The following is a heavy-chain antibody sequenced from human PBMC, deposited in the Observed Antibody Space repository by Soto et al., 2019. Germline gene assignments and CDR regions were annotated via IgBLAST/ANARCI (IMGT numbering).Heavy chain of an antibody. CDR3: ARSAGNWNYVSGFDP. CDR2: IYYSGST. D-gene: IGHD1-7*01. J-gene: IGHJ5*02. CDR1: GGSISSGDYY. Sequence: PSETLSLTCTVSGGSISSGDYYWSWIRQPPGKGLEWIGYIYYSGSTYYNPSLKSRVTISVDTSKNQFSLKLSSVTAADTAAYYCARSAGNWNYVSGFDPWDQGTLVTVSS. V-gene: IGHV4-30-4*01.